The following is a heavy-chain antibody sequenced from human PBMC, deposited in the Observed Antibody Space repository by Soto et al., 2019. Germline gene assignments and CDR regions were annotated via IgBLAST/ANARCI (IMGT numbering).Heavy chain of an antibody. CDR1: GGSISSGGYS. CDR3: DRISGSGRYGMDV. D-gene: IGHD3-10*01. Sequence: QLQLQESGSGLVKPSQTLSLTCAVSGGSISSGGYSWSWIRQPPGKGLEWIGYIYHSGSTYYNPSLKSRVTISVDRSKNQFSLKLSSVTTAETAVYYCDRISGSGRYGMDVWGQGTTVTVSS. V-gene: IGHV4-30-2*01. CDR2: IYHSGST. J-gene: IGHJ6*02.